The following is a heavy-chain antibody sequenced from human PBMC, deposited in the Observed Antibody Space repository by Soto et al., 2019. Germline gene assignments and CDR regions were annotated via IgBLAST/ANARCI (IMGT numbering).Heavy chain of an antibody. J-gene: IGHJ5*02. CDR1: GYTFTYYH. V-gene: IGHV1-46*01. Sequence: QVQLVQSGAEVKKPGASVKVSCKASGYTFTYYHVHWVRQAPGQGLEWMGIINPNGGDTTYAQKFQGRVTMTRDTSTSTVYMELSSLRSEDTALYYCARDGGYCSGGSCSNWFDPWGQGTLVTVSS. CDR2: INPNGGDT. CDR3: ARDGGYCSGGSCSNWFDP. D-gene: IGHD2-15*01.